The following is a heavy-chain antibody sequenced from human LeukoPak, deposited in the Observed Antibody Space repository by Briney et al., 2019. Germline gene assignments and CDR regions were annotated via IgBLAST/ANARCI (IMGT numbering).Heavy chain of an antibody. V-gene: IGHV1-18*01. J-gene: IGHJ4*02. Sequence: GASVKVSCKASGYTFTSYGISWMRQAPGQGLEWMGWISAYNGNTNYAQKLQGRVTMTTDTSTSTAYMELRSLRSDDTVVYYCARTYYDILTGYYGYFDYWGQGTLVTVSS. D-gene: IGHD3-9*01. CDR3: ARTYYDILTGYYGYFDY. CDR1: GYTFTSYG. CDR2: ISAYNGNT.